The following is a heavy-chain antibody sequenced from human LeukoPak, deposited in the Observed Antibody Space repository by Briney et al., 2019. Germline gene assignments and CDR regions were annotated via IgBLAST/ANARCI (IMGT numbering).Heavy chain of an antibody. CDR2: IYHSGST. V-gene: IGHV4-4*02. D-gene: IGHD6-19*01. CDR1: GGSISSSNW. CDR3: AREVVMAVAGSYYFDY. Sequence: SETLSLTCAVSGGSISSSNWWSWVRQPPGKGLEWIGEIYHSGSTNYNPSLKSRVTISVDTSKNQFSLKLSSVTAADTAVYYCAREVVMAVAGSYYFDYWGQGTLVTVSS. J-gene: IGHJ4*02.